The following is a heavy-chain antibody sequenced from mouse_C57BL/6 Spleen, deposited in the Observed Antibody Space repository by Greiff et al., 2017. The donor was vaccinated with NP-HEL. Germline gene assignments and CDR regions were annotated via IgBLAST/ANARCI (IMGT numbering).Heavy chain of an antibody. CDR1: GFSLSTFGMG. CDR2: IWWDDDK. Sequence: QVTLKECGPGILQPSQTLSLTCSFSGFSLSTFGMGVGWLRQPSGKGLEWLAHIWWDDDKNYNTALKSRLTISKDTSKNQVFLKIANVYTADTATYYGARIHYGSSYGVADWGQGTLVTVSA. CDR3: ARIHYGSSYGVAD. D-gene: IGHD1-1*01. V-gene: IGHV8-8*01. J-gene: IGHJ3*01.